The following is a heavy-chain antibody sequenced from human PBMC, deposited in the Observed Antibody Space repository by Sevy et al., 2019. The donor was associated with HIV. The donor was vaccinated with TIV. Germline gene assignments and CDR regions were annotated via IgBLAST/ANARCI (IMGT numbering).Heavy chain of an antibody. J-gene: IGHJ6*02. CDR1: GFSVSSNY. D-gene: IGHD2-15*01. Sequence: GGSLRLSCVVSGFSVSSNYMSWVRQAPGKGLEWVSNIYSDGRTYYADSVRGRFTIPRDISKNTAYLEMKSLRAEDTAVYYCTREDIVLGEDNYYGMDVWGHGTTVTVSS. CDR2: IYSDGRT. CDR3: TREDIVLGEDNYYGMDV. V-gene: IGHV3-53*01.